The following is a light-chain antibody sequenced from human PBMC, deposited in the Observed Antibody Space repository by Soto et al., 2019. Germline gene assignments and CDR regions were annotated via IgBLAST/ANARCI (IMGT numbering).Light chain of an antibody. CDR1: NRDVGSYDL. CDR3: SSYAGTRSFVI. V-gene: IGLV2-23*01. CDR2: EAT. Sequence: QSALTQPASVSGSPGQSITISCTGTNRDVGSYDLVSWYQHHPAKAPKVIIYEATQRPSGVSNRFSGSKSGNTASLTISGLQAEDEAVYYCSSYAGTRSFVIFGGGTKVTVL. J-gene: IGLJ2*01.